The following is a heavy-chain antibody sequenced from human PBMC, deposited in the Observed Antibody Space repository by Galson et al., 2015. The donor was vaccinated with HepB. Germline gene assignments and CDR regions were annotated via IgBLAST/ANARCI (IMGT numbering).Heavy chain of an antibody. V-gene: IGHV3-30*18. D-gene: IGHD5-24*01. Sequence: SLRLSCAASGFTFSSYGMHWVRQAPGKGLEWVAVISYDGSNKYYTDSVKGRFTISRDNSRNTLYLQMNSLRAEDTAVYYCAKDARRDGYNYEDYWGQGTLVTVSS. CDR2: ISYDGSNK. J-gene: IGHJ4*02. CDR3: AKDARRDGYNYEDY. CDR1: GFTFSSYG.